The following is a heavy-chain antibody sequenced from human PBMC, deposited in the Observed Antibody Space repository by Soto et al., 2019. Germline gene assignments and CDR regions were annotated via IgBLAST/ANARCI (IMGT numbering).Heavy chain of an antibody. CDR3: ARDILSVGPRANDAFDV. J-gene: IGHJ3*01. Sequence: QVQLVQSGAEVRKPGASVNISCRASGFTFSDHLINWVRQVPGQSLEWMGWINPDNVNTKYSQTFQGRVTISRHSSASIVYVEVSDLTSEDTAVFYCARDILSVGPRANDAFDVWGQGTMVTVSS. D-gene: IGHD2-8*02. V-gene: IGHV1-3*01. CDR1: GFTFSDHL. CDR2: INPDNVNT.